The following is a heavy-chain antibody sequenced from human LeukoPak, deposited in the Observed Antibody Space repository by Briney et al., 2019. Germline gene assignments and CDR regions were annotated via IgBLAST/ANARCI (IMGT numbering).Heavy chain of an antibody. CDR2: TVGSGPDT. Sequence: GGSLRLSCAASGFTITNYAMSWVRQTPGKGLEWVSATVGSGPDTYHADSVKGRFTVSRDNSRNTLYLQMNSLRVGDTAVYYCTKAPLRSCTGAFCYPFDYWGQGTLVTVFS. V-gene: IGHV3-23*01. D-gene: IGHD2-8*02. CDR1: GFTITNYA. CDR3: TKAPLRSCTGAFCYPFDY. J-gene: IGHJ4*02.